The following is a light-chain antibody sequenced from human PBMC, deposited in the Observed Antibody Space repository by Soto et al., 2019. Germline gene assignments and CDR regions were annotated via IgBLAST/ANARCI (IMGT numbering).Light chain of an antibody. Sequence: EIVMTQSPATLSLSPGERATLSYMASQSLDINLVWYQQTPGHSPRLLIFRACTRASGIPDRFSVSGSGTEFTLTISSLQSEDFAVYYCQQYHHWPPITFGQGTRLEI. CDR2: RAC. V-gene: IGKV3-15*01. J-gene: IGKJ5*01. CDR3: QQYHHWPPIT. CDR1: QSLDIN.